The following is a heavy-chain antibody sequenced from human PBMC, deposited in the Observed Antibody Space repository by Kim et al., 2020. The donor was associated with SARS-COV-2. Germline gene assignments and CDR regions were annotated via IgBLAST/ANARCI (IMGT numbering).Heavy chain of an antibody. J-gene: IGHJ3*02. Sequence: SETLSLTCTVSGGSISSYYWSWIRQPPGKGLEWIGYIYYSGSTNYNPSLTSRVTISVDTSKNQFSLKLSSVTAADTAVYYCARRALGYCSSTRCYDAFDIWGQGTMVTVSS. CDR2: IYYSGST. CDR1: GGSISSYY. CDR3: ARRALGYCSSTRCYDAFDI. D-gene: IGHD2-2*01. V-gene: IGHV4-59*08.